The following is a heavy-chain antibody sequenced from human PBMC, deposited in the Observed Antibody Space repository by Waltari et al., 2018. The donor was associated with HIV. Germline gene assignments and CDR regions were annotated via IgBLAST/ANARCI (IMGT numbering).Heavy chain of an antibody. D-gene: IGHD2-2*01. CDR3: ARPLPYCSTSSCPYFDP. J-gene: IGHJ5*02. V-gene: IGHV1-2*02. Sequence: QVQLVQYGAEVKKPGASVKVSCKDSGDTFTGHYMHWVRQAPGQGLEWMGWINPNSGATNYAQKFQGRVTMTRDTSISTAYMELNSLRSHDTAVYYCARPLPYCSTSSCPYFDPWGQGTLVTVSS. CDR1: GDTFTGHY. CDR2: INPNSGAT.